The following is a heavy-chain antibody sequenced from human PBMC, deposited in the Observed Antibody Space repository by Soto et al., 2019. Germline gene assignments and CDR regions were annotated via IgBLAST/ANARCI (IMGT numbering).Heavy chain of an antibody. CDR2: INEDGTKR. J-gene: IGHJ4*02. Sequence: EVQLVESGGGLVQSGGSLRLSCIASGFSLTQYWMSWVRQTPRKGLEWVAKINEDGTKRDYMESVEGRFTISRDNAKNSVSLQMNSLRADDTAVYFCARGDGRCSGGICIFDSWGQGTLVTVSS. D-gene: IGHD2-15*01. CDR1: GFSLTQYW. V-gene: IGHV3-7*01. CDR3: ARGDGRCSGGICIFDS.